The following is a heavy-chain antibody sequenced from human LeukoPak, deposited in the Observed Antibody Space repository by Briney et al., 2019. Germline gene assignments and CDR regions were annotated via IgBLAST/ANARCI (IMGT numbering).Heavy chain of an antibody. Sequence: GGSLRLSCAASGFTVSSNYMSWVRQAPGKGLEWVSVIYSGGSTYYADSVKGRFTISRDNSKNTLYLQLNSLRAEDTAVYYCARDREDGYNYYDYWGQGTLVTVFS. J-gene: IGHJ4*02. CDR3: ARDREDGYNYYDY. D-gene: IGHD5-24*01. CDR2: IYSGGST. V-gene: IGHV3-53*01. CDR1: GFTVSSNY.